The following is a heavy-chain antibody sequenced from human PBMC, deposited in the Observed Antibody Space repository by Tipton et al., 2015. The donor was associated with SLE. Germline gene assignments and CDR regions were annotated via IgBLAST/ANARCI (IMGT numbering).Heavy chain of an antibody. J-gene: IGHJ4*02. CDR2: INHSGST. D-gene: IGHD2-15*01. V-gene: IGHV4-34*01. Sequence: TLSLTCAVYAGSFSGYYWSWIRQPPEKGLEWIGEINHSGSTNYNPSLKSRVTISVDTSKNQFSLKLSSVTAADTAVYYCARGGKVVAGTERDFDSWGQGTPVTISS. CDR1: AGSFSGYY. CDR3: ARGGKVVAGTERDFDS.